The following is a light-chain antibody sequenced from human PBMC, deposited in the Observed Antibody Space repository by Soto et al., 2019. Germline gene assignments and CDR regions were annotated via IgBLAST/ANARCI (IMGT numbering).Light chain of an antibody. CDR1: NSDVGGSNF. J-gene: IGLJ1*01. V-gene: IGLV2-14*03. Sequence: QSVLTQPASVSDSPGQSITISCTGTNSDVGGSNFVSWYQQHPGKPPKLIIYDVANRPSGVSNRFSGSKSGSTASLIISRLQTEDEADYYCVSYTSSTTYVFGTGTKVTAL. CDR2: DVA. CDR3: VSYTSSTTYV.